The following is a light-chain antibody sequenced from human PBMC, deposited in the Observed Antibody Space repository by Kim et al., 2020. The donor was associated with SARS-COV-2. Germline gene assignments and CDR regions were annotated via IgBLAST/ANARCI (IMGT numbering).Light chain of an antibody. V-gene: IGKV3-20*01. CDR2: GAS. CDR3: QQYHSSPLT. Sequence: EIVLTQSPGTLSLSPGERVTLSCRASQTISTNYLAWYQQKPGQAPRLLIYGASSRATGIPDRFSGSGSGTDFTLTISKLEPEDFAVYYCQQYHSSPLTFGGGTKVEI. J-gene: IGKJ4*01. CDR1: QTISTNY.